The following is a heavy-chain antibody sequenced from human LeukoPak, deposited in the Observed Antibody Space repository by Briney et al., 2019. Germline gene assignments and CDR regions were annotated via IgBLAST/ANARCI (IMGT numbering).Heavy chain of an antibody. CDR2: ISYGGKA. CDR3: ARAPVATPSEFDY. Sequence: SQTLSLTCAVSGDSISSGGYRWSWIRQHPGKGPEWIGYISYGGKADYNPSLKSRVAISADTPKNQFSLKLSSTTAADTAVYYCARAPVATPSEFDYWGQGTLVTVSS. V-gene: IGHV4-31*11. CDR1: GDSISSGGYR. D-gene: IGHD5-12*01. J-gene: IGHJ4*02.